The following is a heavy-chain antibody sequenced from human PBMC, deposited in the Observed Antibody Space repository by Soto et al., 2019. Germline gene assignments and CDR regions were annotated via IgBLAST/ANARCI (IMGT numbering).Heavy chain of an antibody. J-gene: IGHJ5*02. CDR1: GLTVSGKKY. D-gene: IGHD6-6*01. V-gene: IGHV3-53*01. Sequence: PGGSLRLSCAASGLTVSGKKYVAWVRQAPGKGLEWVSALYDVDGSFYSDSVKGRFTTSSDSSKTTVYLQMNDLRPADTAVYYCARPIADRRERGCWFDPWGQGTPVTASS. CDR3: ARPIADRRERGCWFDP. CDR2: LYDVDGS.